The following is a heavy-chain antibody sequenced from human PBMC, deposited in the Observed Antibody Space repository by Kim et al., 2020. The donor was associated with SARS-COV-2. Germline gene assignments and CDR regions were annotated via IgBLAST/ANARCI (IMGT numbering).Heavy chain of an antibody. D-gene: IGHD2-8*01. CDR3: AREEETYCTDGVCYSAFDI. CDR1: GGTFSSYA. V-gene: IGHV1-69*04. Sequence: SVKVSCKASGGTFSSYAISWVRQAPGQGLEWMGRIIPILGIANYAQKFQGRVTITADKSTSTAYMELSSLGSEDTAVYYCAREEETYCTDGVCYSAFDIWGQGTVVTVSS. CDR2: IIPILGIA. J-gene: IGHJ3*02.